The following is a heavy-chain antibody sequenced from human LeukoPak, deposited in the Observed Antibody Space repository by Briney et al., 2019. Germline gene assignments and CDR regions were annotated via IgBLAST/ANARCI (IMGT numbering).Heavy chain of an antibody. CDR3: AKDDHAYYYDSSGYKPFVY. Sequence: GGSLRLSCAASGFTLSSYAMSWVRQAPGKGLEWVSAISGSGGSTYYADSVKGRFTISRDNSKNTLYLQMNSLRAEDTAVYYCAKDDHAYYYDSSGYKPFVYWGQGTLVTVSS. D-gene: IGHD3-22*01. CDR1: GFTLSSYA. CDR2: ISGSGGST. V-gene: IGHV3-23*01. J-gene: IGHJ4*02.